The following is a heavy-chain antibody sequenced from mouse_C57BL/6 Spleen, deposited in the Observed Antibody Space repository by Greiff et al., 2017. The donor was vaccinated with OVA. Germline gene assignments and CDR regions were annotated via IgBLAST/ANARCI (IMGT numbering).Heavy chain of an antibody. CDR2: ISGGGGNT. V-gene: IGHV5-9*01. CDR1: GFTFSSYT. CDR3: ARQRGNYAMDY. Sequence: EVMLVESGGGLVKPGGSLKLSCAASGFTFSSYTMSWVRQTPEKRLEWVATISGGGGNTYYPDSVKGRVTISRDNAKNTLYLQMSSLRSEDTALYYCARQRGNYAMDYWGQGTSVTVSS. J-gene: IGHJ4*01.